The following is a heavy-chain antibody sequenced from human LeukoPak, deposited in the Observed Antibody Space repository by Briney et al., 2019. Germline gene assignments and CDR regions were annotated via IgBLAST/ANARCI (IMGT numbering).Heavy chain of an antibody. V-gene: IGHV3-15*01. D-gene: IGHD1-1*01. CDR2: IRAKVDGGTV. CDR3: TTLGGDNWFDWYFDL. J-gene: IGHJ2*01. Sequence: GGSLRLSCAASGLSTGNAWMSWVRQVPGKGLEWLGRIRAKVDGGTVDDAAPVKGRFTISRDESETTLYLHLTSLKSEDAAVYYCTTLGGDNWFDWYFDLWGRGTLVTVSS. CDR1: GLSTGNAW.